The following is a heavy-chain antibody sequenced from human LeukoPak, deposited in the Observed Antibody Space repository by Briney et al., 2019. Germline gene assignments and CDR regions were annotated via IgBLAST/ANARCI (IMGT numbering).Heavy chain of an antibody. CDR3: ARPIYYYDSSGYDY. J-gene: IGHJ4*02. CDR1: GFTLSSYW. D-gene: IGHD3-22*01. Sequence: PGGSLRLSCAASGFTLSSYWMSWVRQAPGKGLEWVANIKQDGSEKYYVDSVKGRFTISRDNAKNSLYLQMNSLRAEDTAVYYCARPIYYYDSSGYDYWGQGTLVTVSS. CDR2: IKQDGSEK. V-gene: IGHV3-7*03.